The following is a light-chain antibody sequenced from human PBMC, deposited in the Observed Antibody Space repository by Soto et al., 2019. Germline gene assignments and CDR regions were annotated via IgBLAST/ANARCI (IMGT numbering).Light chain of an antibody. V-gene: IGKV3D-15*01. Sequence: EIVLTQSPGTLSLFPGERATLSCRASQSVSSTYFAWYRQKPGQPPSLLIYGASNRATGVPDRFSGSGSGTEFTLTISSLQSEDFAVYYCQQYNNWPVTFGQGTKVEI. CDR1: QSVSSTY. CDR3: QQYNNWPVT. CDR2: GAS. J-gene: IGKJ1*01.